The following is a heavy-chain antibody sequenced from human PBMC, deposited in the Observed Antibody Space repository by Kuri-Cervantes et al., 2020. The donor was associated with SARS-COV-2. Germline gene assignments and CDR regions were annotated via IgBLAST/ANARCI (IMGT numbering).Heavy chain of an antibody. D-gene: IGHD5-18*01. V-gene: IGHV4-34*01. CDR1: GFTFSNAW. CDR3: ARLGGYRSGYSWFDP. J-gene: IGHJ5*02. Sequence: ESLKISCAASGFTFSNAWMSWVRQSPGKRLEWIGEVNHNGGANYNPSLTSRVTISVDPSKAQFSLNLISVTAADTAVYYCARLGGYRSGYSWFDPWGQGTLVTVSS. CDR2: VNHNGGA.